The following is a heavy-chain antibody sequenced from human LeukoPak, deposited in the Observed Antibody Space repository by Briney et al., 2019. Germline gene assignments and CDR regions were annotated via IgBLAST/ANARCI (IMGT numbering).Heavy chain of an antibody. CDR2: ISGSGTTI. V-gene: IGHV3-48*03. CDR3: ARDLNWGENSFDY. Sequence: GGSLRLSCAASGFTFSRYEMNWVCQAPGKGLEWVSYISGSGTTIYYADSVKGRFTMSRDNAKNSVYLQMGSLRAEDTAVYFCARDLNWGENSFDYWGQGTLVTVSS. CDR1: GFTFSRYE. D-gene: IGHD3-16*01. J-gene: IGHJ4*02.